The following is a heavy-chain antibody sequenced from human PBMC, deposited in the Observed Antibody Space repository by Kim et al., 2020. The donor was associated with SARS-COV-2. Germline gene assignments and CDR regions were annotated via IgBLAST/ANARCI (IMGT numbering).Heavy chain of an antibody. D-gene: IGHD6-13*01. V-gene: IGHV6-1*01. CDR1: GDGVSSYTAS. Sequence: SQTLSLTRAISGDGVSSYTASWNWIRQSPSRGLEWLGRTYYRSKWYHDYAVSVRSRITINPDASKNQFSLQLNSVTPEDTAVYYCARSRDSTSWEIYWYFDRWGRGTLVSVSS. CDR3: ARSRDSTSWEIYWYFDR. CDR2: TYYRSKWYH. J-gene: IGHJ2*01.